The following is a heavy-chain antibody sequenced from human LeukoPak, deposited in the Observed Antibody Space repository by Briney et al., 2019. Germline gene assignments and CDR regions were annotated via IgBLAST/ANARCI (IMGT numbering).Heavy chain of an antibody. CDR3: ARTSMRLATAGLVGY. D-gene: IGHD6-13*01. CDR1: GFTFSGSS. V-gene: IGHV3-73*01. Sequence: PGGSLRLSCAASGFTFSGSSMHWVRQASGKGLEWVGRIRSKAHSYATAYAASVKGRFTISRDDSKNTAYLQMNSLRAEDTAVYFCARTSMRLATAGLVGYWGQGTLVTVAS. CDR2: IRSKAHSYAT. J-gene: IGHJ4*02.